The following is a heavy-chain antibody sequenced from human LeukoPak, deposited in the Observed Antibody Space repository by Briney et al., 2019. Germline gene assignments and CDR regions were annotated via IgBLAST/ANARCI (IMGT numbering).Heavy chain of an antibody. Sequence: SETLSLTCTVSVGSISSGDYYWSWIRQPPGKGLEWIGYIYYSGSTYYNPPRKTRVPIPVDTSKNQFSLKLSSVTAADTAVYYCARAYFDWLLYPNWFDPWGQGTLVTVSS. V-gene: IGHV4-30-4*01. CDR2: IYYSGST. CDR3: ARAYFDWLLYPNWFDP. D-gene: IGHD3-9*01. J-gene: IGHJ5*02. CDR1: VGSISSGDYY.